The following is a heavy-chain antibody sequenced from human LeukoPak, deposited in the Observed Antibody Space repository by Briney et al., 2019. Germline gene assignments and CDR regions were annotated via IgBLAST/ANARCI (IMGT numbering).Heavy chain of an antibody. Sequence: SETLSLTCTVSGDSISNYWWSWIRQPPGKGLEWIGYIYYTGNGNIGTGYNPSLKSRVTISADTSKNQFSLQLSSVTAADTAIYYCATGGGSAWTGFDHWGLGTLVTVSS. CDR1: GDSISNYW. V-gene: IGHV4-59*01. J-gene: IGHJ4*02. CDR3: ATGGGSAWTGFDH. CDR2: IYYTGNGNIGT. D-gene: IGHD6-19*01.